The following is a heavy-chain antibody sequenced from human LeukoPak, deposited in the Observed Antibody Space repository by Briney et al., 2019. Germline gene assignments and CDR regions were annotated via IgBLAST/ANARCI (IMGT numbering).Heavy chain of an antibody. CDR1: RDSVSSNSAA. Sequence: SQTLSLTCAISRDSVSSNSAAWNWIRQSPSRGLEWLGRTYYRSKWYNDYAVSVKGRININPDTSKNQFSLQLNSVTPEDTAVYYCARTQPAGAGNWLDPWGQGTLVTVSS. D-gene: IGHD6-13*01. V-gene: IGHV6-1*01. CDR3: ARTQPAGAGNWLDP. CDR2: TYYRSKWYN. J-gene: IGHJ5*02.